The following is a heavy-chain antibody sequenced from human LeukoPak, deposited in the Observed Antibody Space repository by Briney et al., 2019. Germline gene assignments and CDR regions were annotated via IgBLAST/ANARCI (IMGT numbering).Heavy chain of an antibody. D-gene: IGHD3-9*01. J-gene: IGHJ4*02. Sequence: ASVKVSCKVSGYTHTELSMHWVRQAPGKGGEWMGGFDPEDGEAIYAEKFQGRVTITADESTSTAYMELSSLRSEDTAVYYCARRSTYYDILPGFDYWGQGTLVTVSS. CDR1: GYTHTELS. CDR3: ARRSTYYDILPGFDY. V-gene: IGHV1-24*01. CDR2: FDPEDGEA.